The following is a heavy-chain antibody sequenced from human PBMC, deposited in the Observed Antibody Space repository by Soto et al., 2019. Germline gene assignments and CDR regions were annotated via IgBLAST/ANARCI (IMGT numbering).Heavy chain of an antibody. Sequence: QVQLVQSGAEVKKPGASVKVSCKASGYTFTSYDINWVRQATGQGLEWMGWMNPNRGNTGYAQKLQGRVTMTRNTSISTDYMELSSLRSEETAVYYCARGDYYYYGMDVWGQGTTVTVSS. V-gene: IGHV1-8*01. J-gene: IGHJ6*02. CDR2: MNPNRGNT. CDR3: ARGDYYYYGMDV. CDR1: GYTFTSYD.